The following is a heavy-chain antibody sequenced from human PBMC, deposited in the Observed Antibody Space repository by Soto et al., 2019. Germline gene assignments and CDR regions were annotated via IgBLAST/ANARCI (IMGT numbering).Heavy chain of an antibody. CDR1: GFTFSSYA. CDR2: ISGSGGST. J-gene: IGHJ4*02. CDR3: AKDLVIVGATGPCFDY. D-gene: IGHD1-26*01. V-gene: IGHV3-23*01. Sequence: GSLRLSCAASGFTFSSYAMSWVRQAPGKGLEWVSAISGSGGSTYYADSVKGRFTISRDNSKNTLYLQMNSLRAEDTAVYYCAKDLVIVGATGPCFDYWGQGTLVTVSS.